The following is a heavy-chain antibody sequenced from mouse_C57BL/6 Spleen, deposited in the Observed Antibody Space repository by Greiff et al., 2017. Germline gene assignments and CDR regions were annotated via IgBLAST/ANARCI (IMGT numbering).Heavy chain of an antibody. J-gene: IGHJ2*01. D-gene: IGHD2-1*01. CDR2: ISSGGDYI. V-gene: IGHV5-9-1*02. CDR1: GFTFSSYA. CDR3: TRAIYYGNFFDY. Sequence: EVQLVESGEGLVKPGGSLKLSCAASGFTFSSYAMSWVRQTPEKRLEWVAYISSGGDYIYYADTVKGRFTISRDNARNTLYLQMSSLKSEDQAMYYCTRAIYYGNFFDYWGQGTTLTVSS.